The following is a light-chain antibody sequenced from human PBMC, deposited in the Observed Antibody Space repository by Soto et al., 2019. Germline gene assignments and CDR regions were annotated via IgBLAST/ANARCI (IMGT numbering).Light chain of an antibody. V-gene: IGKV3-15*01. Sequence: EIVMTQSPATLSLSPGERATLSCRASQSVSSNLVWYQQKPGQAPRLLIYGASTRATGIPARFSGSGSGTEFTLTISSLQSEDFAVYYCQQYNNWPPTFGQGTKV. J-gene: IGKJ1*01. CDR2: GAS. CDR3: QQYNNWPPT. CDR1: QSVSSN.